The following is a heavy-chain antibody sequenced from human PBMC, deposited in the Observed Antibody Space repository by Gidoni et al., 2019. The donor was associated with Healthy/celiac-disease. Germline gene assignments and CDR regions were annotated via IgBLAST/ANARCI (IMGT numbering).Heavy chain of an antibody. CDR2: IYYSGST. CDR3: ARAGSYGLPNFDY. D-gene: IGHD3-16*02. Sequence: QLQLQESGPGLVKPSETLSLTCTVSGGSISSYYWSWIRQPPGKGLEWIGYIYYSGSTNYNPSLKSRVTISVDTSKNQFSLKLTSATAADTAVYYCARAGSYGLPNFDYWGQGTLVTVSS. CDR1: GGSISSYY. V-gene: IGHV4-59*01. J-gene: IGHJ4*02.